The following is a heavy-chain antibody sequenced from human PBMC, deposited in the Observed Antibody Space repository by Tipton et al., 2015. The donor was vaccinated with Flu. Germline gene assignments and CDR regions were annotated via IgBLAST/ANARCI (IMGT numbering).Heavy chain of an antibody. D-gene: IGHD4-23*01. CDR2: IYTSGST. CDR1: GGSIRSCY. CDR3: ARERGSGPQNSPAIYYYYYGMDV. J-gene: IGHJ6*02. Sequence: TLSLTCTVSGGSIRSCYWSWIRQPAGKGLEWIGRIYTSGSTNYNPSLKSRVTMSVDTSKNQFSLKLSSVTAADTAVYYCARERGSGPQNSPAIYYYYYGMDVWGQGTTVTVSS. V-gene: IGHV4-4*07.